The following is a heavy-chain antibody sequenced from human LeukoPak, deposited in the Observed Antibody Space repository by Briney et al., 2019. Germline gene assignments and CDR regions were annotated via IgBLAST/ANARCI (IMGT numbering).Heavy chain of an antibody. V-gene: IGHV4-30-2*01. CDR1: GGSISSDDYS. CDR2: IYHSGST. CDR3: ASWNYGDYVGAFDI. D-gene: IGHD4-17*01. Sequence: PSETLSLTCAVSGGSISSDDYSWSWIRQPPGQGLEWIGYIYHSGSTYYNPSLKSRVTISVDGSKNQFFLKLSSVTAADTAVYYCASWNYGDYVGAFDIWGQGTMVTVSS. J-gene: IGHJ3*02.